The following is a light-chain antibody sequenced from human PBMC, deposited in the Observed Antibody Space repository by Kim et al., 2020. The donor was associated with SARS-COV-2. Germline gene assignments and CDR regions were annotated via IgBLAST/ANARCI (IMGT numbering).Light chain of an antibody. J-gene: IGKJ4*01. V-gene: IGKV1-27*01. CDR3: QKYDSVPLT. CDR1: QGIDNY. CDR2: VAS. Sequence: SASVGDRVIITCRASQGIDNYVAWYQQKPGKVPKVLIYVASTLESGVPSRFSGSGSGTDFTLTISSLPPEDVATYYCQKYDSVPLTFGGGTKLEI.